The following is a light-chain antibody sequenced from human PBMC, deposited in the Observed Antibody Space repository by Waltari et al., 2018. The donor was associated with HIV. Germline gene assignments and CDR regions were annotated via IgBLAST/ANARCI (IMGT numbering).Light chain of an antibody. CDR3: NSRDSSGNYV. V-gene: IGLV3-19*01. J-gene: IGLJ1*01. CDR2: GKN. Sequence: SLRSYYASWYQQKPGQAPVLVIYGKNNRPSGIPDRFSGSSSGNTASLTITGAQAEDEADYYCNSRDSSGNYVFGTGTKVTVL. CDR1: SLRSYY.